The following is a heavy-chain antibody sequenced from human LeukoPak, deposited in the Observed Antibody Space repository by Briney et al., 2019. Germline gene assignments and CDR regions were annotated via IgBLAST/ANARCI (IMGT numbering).Heavy chain of an antibody. CDR2: FIPFSGTS. J-gene: IGHJ4*02. CDR1: GGSFNNYA. Sequence: GSSVKVSCKAPGGSFNNYAISWVRQAPGHGLEWMGRFIPFSGTSDYAHKFQATVSISMDESTAYMELSSLRPEDTAVYYCARIEDSTHGLLDYWGQGTLVTVSS. V-gene: IGHV1-69*05. CDR3: ARIEDSTHGLLDY. D-gene: IGHD5-12*01.